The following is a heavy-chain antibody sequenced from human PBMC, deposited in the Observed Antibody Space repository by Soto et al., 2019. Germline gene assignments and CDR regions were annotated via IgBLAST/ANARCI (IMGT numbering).Heavy chain of an antibody. V-gene: IGHV4-34*01. CDR3: ARLLPSNIVVVPAVYSYYYMDV. Sequence: SQTLSLTCAVYGGSFSGYYWSWIRQPPGKGLEWIGEINHSGSTNYNPSLKSRVTISVDTSKNQFSLKLSSVTAADTAVYYCARLLPSNIVVVPAVYSYYYMDVWGKRTTVTV. D-gene: IGHD2-2*01. CDR2: INHSGST. J-gene: IGHJ6*03. CDR1: GGSFSGYY.